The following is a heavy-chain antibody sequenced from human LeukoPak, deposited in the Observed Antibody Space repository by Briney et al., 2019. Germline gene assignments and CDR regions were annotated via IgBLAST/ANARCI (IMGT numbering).Heavy chain of an antibody. CDR1: GGSISSYY. J-gene: IGHJ4*02. V-gene: IGHV4-59*01. CDR3: ARDTAGYFDY. Sequence: SETLSLTCTVSGGSISSYYWSWIRQPPGKGQEWIGYIYYSGSTNYNPSLKSRVTISVDTSKNQFSLKLSSVTAADTAVYYCARDTAGYFDYWGQGTLVTVSS. CDR2: IYYSGST.